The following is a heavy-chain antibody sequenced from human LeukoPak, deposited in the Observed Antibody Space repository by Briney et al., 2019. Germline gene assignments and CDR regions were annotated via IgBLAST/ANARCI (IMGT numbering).Heavy chain of an antibody. CDR2: IYYSGST. CDR1: GGFISSYY. Sequence: SETLSLTCTVSGGFISSYYWSWIRQPPGKGLEWIGYIYYSGSTNYNPSLKSRVTISVDTSKNQFSLKLSSVTAADTAVYYCARGGDLGYCSSTSCSNWFDPWGQGTLVTVSS. J-gene: IGHJ5*02. D-gene: IGHD2-2*01. CDR3: ARGGDLGYCSSTSCSNWFDP. V-gene: IGHV4-59*01.